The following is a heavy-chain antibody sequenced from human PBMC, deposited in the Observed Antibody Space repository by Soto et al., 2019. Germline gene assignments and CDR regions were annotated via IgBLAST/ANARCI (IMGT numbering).Heavy chain of an antibody. Sequence: PGGSLRLSCAASGFTFSNYGMHWVRQAPGKGLEWLAIIWHDGNNKYYADSVRGRFTISRDNSKNTLYLQMNSLRAEDTAVYYCAREANYYDSSGYYWSTGYYYGMDVWGQGTTVTVSS. V-gene: IGHV3-30*02. D-gene: IGHD3-22*01. J-gene: IGHJ6*02. CDR3: AREANYYDSSGYYWSTGYYYGMDV. CDR2: IWHDGNNK. CDR1: GFTFSNYG.